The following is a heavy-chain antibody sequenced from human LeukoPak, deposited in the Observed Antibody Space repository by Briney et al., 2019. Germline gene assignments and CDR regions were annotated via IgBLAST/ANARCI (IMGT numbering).Heavy chain of an antibody. V-gene: IGHV3-30*18. Sequence: GGSLRLSCAASGFTFSSYGMHWVRQAPGKGLEWVAVISYDGSNKYYADSVKGRFTISRDSSKNTLYLQMNSLRAEDTAVYYCAKDLSMVATRYYFDYWGQGTLVTVSS. CDR3: AKDLSMVATRYYFDY. D-gene: IGHD5-12*01. J-gene: IGHJ4*02. CDR1: GFTFSSYG. CDR2: ISYDGSNK.